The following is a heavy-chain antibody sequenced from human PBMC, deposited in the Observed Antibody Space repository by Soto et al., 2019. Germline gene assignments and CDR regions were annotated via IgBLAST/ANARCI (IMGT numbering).Heavy chain of an antibody. CDR2: IIPIFGTA. D-gene: IGHD3-3*01. V-gene: IGHV1-69*13. Sequence: SVMVPCKASGGTFSSYAISWVRQAPGQGLEWMGGIIPIFGTANYAQKFQGRVTITADESTSKAYMELSSLRSEDTAVYYCARVDGGTIFGVVRAPYYGMDVWGQGTTVNVSS. CDR3: ARVDGGTIFGVVRAPYYGMDV. J-gene: IGHJ6*02. CDR1: GGTFSSYA.